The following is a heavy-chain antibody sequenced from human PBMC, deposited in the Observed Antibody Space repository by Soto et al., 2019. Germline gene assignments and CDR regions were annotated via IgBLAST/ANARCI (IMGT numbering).Heavy chain of an antibody. CDR3: ARDYYDSSGYYDY. D-gene: IGHD3-22*01. Sequence: GGSLRLSCAASGFSFSDYYMSWIRQAPGKGLEWVSYISSIRSYTNYADSVKGRFTIFRDNAKNSLYLQMNSLRAEDTAVYYCARDYYDSSGYYDYWGQGTLVTVSS. CDR2: ISSIRSYT. CDR1: GFSFSDYY. V-gene: IGHV3-11*06. J-gene: IGHJ4*02.